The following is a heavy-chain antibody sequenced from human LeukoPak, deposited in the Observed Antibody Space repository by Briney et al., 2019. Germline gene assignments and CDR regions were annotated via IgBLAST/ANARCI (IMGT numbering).Heavy chain of an antibody. CDR1: GFIFSSYE. CDR2: ISRSGTTT. Sequence: GGSLRLSCAASGFIFSSYEMNWVRQAPGKGLEWVSYISRSGTTTYYADSVKGRFTISRDNTKNSLYLQMNSLKAEDTAVYYCAKNYGSGSSVKYYYYMDVWGKGTTVTVSS. D-gene: IGHD3-10*01. V-gene: IGHV3-48*03. CDR3: AKNYGSGSSVKYYYYMDV. J-gene: IGHJ6*03.